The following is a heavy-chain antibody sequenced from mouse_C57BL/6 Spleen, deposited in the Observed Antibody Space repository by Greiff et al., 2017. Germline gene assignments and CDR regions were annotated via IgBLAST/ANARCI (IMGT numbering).Heavy chain of an antibody. Sequence: VHVKQSGPELVKPGASVKISCKASGYTFTDYYMNWVKQSHGKSLEWIGDINPNNGGTSYNQKFKGKATLTVDKSSSTAYMELRSLTSEDSAVYYCARSKLGQAYWGQGTLVTVSA. CDR3: ARSKLGQAY. V-gene: IGHV1-26*01. CDR1: GYTFTDYY. D-gene: IGHD4-1*01. J-gene: IGHJ3*01. CDR2: INPNNGGT.